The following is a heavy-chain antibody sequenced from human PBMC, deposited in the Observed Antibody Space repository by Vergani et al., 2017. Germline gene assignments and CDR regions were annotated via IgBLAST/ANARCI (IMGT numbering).Heavy chain of an antibody. J-gene: IGHJ5*02. D-gene: IGHD6-19*01. V-gene: IGHV4-59*01. CDR2: IYYSGRT. CDR3: ARSSAVAGNWFDP. Sequence: QVQLQESGPGLVKPSETLSLTCTVSGGSISSYYWSWIRQPPGKGLEWIGYIYYSGRTNYNPSLKSRVTISVDTSKNQFSLKLSSVTAADTAVYYCARSSAVAGNWFDPWGQGTLVTVSS. CDR1: GGSISSYY.